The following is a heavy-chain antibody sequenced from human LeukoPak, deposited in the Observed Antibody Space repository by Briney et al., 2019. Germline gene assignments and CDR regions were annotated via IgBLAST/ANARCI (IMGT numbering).Heavy chain of an antibody. V-gene: IGHV1-2*06. CDR3: ARTSHYDILTGYLVYYFDY. Sequence: ASVKVSCKASGYTFTGYYMHWVRQAPGQGLGWMGRINPNSGGTNYAQKFQGRVTMTRDTSISTAYMALSRLRYDDTAVYYCARTSHYDILTGYLVYYFDYWGQGTLVTVSS. CDR1: GYTFTGYY. CDR2: INPNSGGT. J-gene: IGHJ4*02. D-gene: IGHD3-9*01.